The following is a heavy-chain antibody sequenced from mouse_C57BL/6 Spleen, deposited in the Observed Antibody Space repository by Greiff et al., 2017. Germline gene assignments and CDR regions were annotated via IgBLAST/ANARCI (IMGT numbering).Heavy chain of an antibody. CDR2: IYPGSGNT. J-gene: IGHJ2*01. CDR1: GYSFTSYY. V-gene: IGHV1-66*01. D-gene: IGHD2-1*01. CDR3: ARSGGNPRFDY. Sequence: VQLQQSGPELVKPGASVKISCKASGYSFTSYYIHWVKQRPGQGLEWIGWIYPGSGNTKYNEKFKGKATLTADTSSSTAYMHLSSLTSEDSAVYCCARSGGNPRFDYWGQGTTLTVSS.